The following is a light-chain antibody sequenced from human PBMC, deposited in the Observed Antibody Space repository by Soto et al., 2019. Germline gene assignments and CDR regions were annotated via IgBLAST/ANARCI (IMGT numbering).Light chain of an antibody. V-gene: IGLV4-69*01. CDR2: LNSDGSH. CDR1: SGHSSYA. J-gene: IGLJ1*01. CDR3: QTWGTGRV. Sequence: QLVLTQSPSASASLGASVKLTCTLSSGHSSYAIAWHQQQPEKGPRYLMKLNSDGSHSKGDGIPDRFSGSSSGAERYLTISSLQSEDEADYYCQTWGTGRVFGTGTKLTVL.